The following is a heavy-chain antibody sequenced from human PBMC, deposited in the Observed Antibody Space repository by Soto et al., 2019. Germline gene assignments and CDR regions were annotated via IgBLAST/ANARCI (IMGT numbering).Heavy chain of an antibody. V-gene: IGHV1-69*02. J-gene: IGHJ4*02. D-gene: IGHD5-12*01. Sequence: QVQLVQSGAEVKKPGSSVKVSCKASGGTFSSYTISWVRQAPGQGLEWMGRIIPILGIANYAQKFQGRVTITEDKSTSTAYMELSSLRSEDTAVYCCASGWLRLGADDYLGQGTLVTVSS. CDR1: GGTFSSYT. CDR3: ASGWLRLGADDY. CDR2: IIPILGIA.